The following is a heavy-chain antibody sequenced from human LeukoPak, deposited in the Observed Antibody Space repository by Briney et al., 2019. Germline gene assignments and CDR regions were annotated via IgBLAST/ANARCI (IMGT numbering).Heavy chain of an antibody. J-gene: IGHJ4*02. V-gene: IGHV4-34*01. Sequence: SETLSLTCAVYGGSFSGYYWSWIRQPPGKGLEWIGEINHSGSTNYNPSLKSRVTISVDTSKNQFSLKLSSVTAADTAVYYCARDPFPIAAAGTDYWGQGTLVTVSS. D-gene: IGHD6-13*01. CDR1: GGSFSGYY. CDR2: INHSGST. CDR3: ARDPFPIAAAGTDY.